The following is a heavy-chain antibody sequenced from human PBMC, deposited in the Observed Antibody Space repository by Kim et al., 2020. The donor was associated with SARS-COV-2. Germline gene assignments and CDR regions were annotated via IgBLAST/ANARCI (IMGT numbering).Heavy chain of an antibody. Sequence: GGSLRLSCAASGFTVSSNYMSWVRQAPGKGLEWVSVIYTGGRTYYADSVKGRFTISRDNSKNTLYLQMNSLRAEDTAVYYCAGANDNDCWSGYCGLGFDIWGQGTMVTVSS. CDR2: IYTGGRT. CDR3: AGANDNDCWSGYCGLGFDI. D-gene: IGHD3-3*01. V-gene: IGHV3-53*01. CDR1: GFTVSSNY. J-gene: IGHJ3*02.